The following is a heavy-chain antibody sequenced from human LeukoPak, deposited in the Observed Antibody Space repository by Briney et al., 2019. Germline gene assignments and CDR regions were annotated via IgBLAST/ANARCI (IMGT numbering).Heavy chain of an antibody. Sequence: GGSLTLSCAASGVTFSSYAMSWVRQAPGKGLEWVSAISGSGGNTYYADSVKGRFTISRDNSKNTLYLQMNSLRAEDTAVYYCAKTRGYSYGYGEYFDYWGQGTLVTVSS. D-gene: IGHD5-18*01. V-gene: IGHV3-23*01. J-gene: IGHJ4*02. CDR1: GVTFSSYA. CDR3: AKTRGYSYGYGEYFDY. CDR2: ISGSGGNT.